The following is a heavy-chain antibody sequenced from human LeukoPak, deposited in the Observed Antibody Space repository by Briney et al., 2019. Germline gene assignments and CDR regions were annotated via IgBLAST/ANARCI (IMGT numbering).Heavy chain of an antibody. CDR1: GFTFSNAW. D-gene: IGHD3-10*01. CDR3: TTSGFGELLAPFDY. Sequence: GGSLRLSCAASGFTFSNAWVSWVRQAPGKGLEWVGRIKSKTDGGTTDYAAPVKGRFTISRDDSKNTLYLQMNSLKTEDTAVYYCTTSGFGELLAPFDYWSQGTLVTVSS. J-gene: IGHJ4*02. V-gene: IGHV3-15*01. CDR2: IKSKTDGGTT.